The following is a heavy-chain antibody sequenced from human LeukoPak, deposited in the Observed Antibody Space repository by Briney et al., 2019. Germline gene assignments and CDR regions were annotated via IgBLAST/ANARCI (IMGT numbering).Heavy chain of an antibody. CDR1: GYTFTGYY. CDR3: ARGAGPFHGSGSYQNNWFDP. J-gene: IGHJ5*02. V-gene: IGHV1-2*02. Sequence: ASVKVSCKASGYTFTGYYMHWVRQAPGQGLEWMGWINPNSGGTNYAQKFQGRVTMTRDTSISTAYMELSRLRSDDTAGYYCARGAGPFHGSGSYQNNWFDPWGQGTLVTVSS. CDR2: INPNSGGT. D-gene: IGHD3-10*01.